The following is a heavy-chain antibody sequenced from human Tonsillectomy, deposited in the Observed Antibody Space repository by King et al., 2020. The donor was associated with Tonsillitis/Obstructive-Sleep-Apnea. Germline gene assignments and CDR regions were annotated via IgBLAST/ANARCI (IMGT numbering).Heavy chain of an antibody. CDR3: ARGGKYYYDSSGYY. CDR1: GGSISSSSYY. J-gene: IGHJ4*02. Sequence: QLQESGPGLVKPSETLSLTCTVSGGSISSSSYYWGWIRQPPGKGLEWIGSIYYSGSTDYNPSLKSRVTISVDTSKNQFSLKLSSVTAADTAVYYCARGGKYYYDSSGYYWGQGTLVTVSS. CDR2: IYYSGST. D-gene: IGHD3-22*01. V-gene: IGHV4-39*01.